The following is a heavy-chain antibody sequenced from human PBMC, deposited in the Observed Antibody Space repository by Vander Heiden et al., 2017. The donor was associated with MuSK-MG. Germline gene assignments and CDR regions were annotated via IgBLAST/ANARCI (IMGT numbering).Heavy chain of an antibody. J-gene: IGHJ4*02. CDR2: MNPNSGNT. V-gene: IGHV1-8*01. CDR1: GCTFSGYD. CDR3: ARSRRDY. Sequence: RASGCTFSGYDMDWVRQGTGKGLEWMGWMNPNSGNTGYAQKFQGRVTMTRNTSISTAYMELSSLKSEDTAVYYCARSRRDYWGQGTLVTVSS.